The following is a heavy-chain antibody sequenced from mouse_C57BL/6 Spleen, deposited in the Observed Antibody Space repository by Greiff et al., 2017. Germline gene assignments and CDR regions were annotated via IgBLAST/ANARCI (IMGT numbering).Heavy chain of an antibody. V-gene: IGHV1-52*01. CDR3: ARTPLYYDYDGFAY. CDR2: IDPSDIET. Sequence: QVQLQQSGAELVRPGSSVKLSCKASGYTFTSYWMHWVKQRPIQGLEWIVNIDPSDIETHYNQKFKDKATLTLDKSSSTAYMQLSSLTSEDSAVYYCARTPLYYDYDGFAYWGQGTLVTVSA. CDR1: GYTFTSYW. J-gene: IGHJ3*01. D-gene: IGHD2-4*01.